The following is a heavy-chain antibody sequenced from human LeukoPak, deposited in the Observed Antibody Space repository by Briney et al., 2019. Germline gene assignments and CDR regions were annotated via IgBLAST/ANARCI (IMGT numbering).Heavy chain of an antibody. V-gene: IGHV3-11*04. D-gene: IGHD3-22*01. CDR2: ISSSGINT. CDR1: GFTFSDYY. Sequence: GGSLRLSCAAPGFTFSDYYMSGIRQAPGKGLEWGSYISSSGINTHYADSVKGRSPISRDHAKTSVYLQMNSLSVDDTAMFSCVKRGSRYNSAYYYLSYYFDYWGQGIMVTVSS. CDR3: VKRGSRYNSAYYYLSYYFDY. J-gene: IGHJ4*02.